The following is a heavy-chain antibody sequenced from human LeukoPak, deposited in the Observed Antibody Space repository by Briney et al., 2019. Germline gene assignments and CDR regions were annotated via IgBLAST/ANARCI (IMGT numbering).Heavy chain of an antibody. CDR2: ISGSGGST. V-gene: IGHV3-23*01. D-gene: IGHD3-9*01. CDR1: GFTFSSYA. J-gene: IGHJ4*02. CDR3: ARYFESGWPIPDPLTPLDY. Sequence: GRSLRLSCAASGFTFSSYAMSWVRQAPGKGLKWVSAISGSGGSTYYADSVKGRFTISRDNSKNTLYLQMNSLRAEDTAVYYCARYFESGWPIPDPLTPLDYWGQGTLVTVSS.